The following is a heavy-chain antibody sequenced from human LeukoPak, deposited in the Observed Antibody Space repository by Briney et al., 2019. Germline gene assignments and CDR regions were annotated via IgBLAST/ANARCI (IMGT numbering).Heavy chain of an antibody. CDR2: ISGSGGNT. J-gene: IGHJ4*02. D-gene: IGHD4-17*01. V-gene: IGHV3-23*01. CDR1: GFTFSSYP. Sequence: GGSLRLSCAASGFTFSSYPMNWVRQAPGKGLEWVSDISGSGGNTHYADSVKGRFTISRDNSKNTLYLQMNSLRAEDTAIYYCARERITTTAFDYWGQGTLVTVSS. CDR3: ARERITTTAFDY.